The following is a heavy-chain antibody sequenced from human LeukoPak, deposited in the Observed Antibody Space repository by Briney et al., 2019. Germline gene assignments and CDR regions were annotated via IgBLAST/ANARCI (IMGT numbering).Heavy chain of an antibody. CDR3: AKDEDPYNVDTSFDY. CDR1: GFTFSSYA. V-gene: IGHV3-23*01. CDR2: ISSSGGST. J-gene: IGHJ4*02. Sequence: PGGSLSLSCAASGFTFSSYAMSWVRQAPGKGLEWVSAISSSGGSTYYADSVKGRFTISRDNSKNTLYLQMNHLKTEDTAVYYSAKDEDPYNVDTSFDYWGQGTLVTVSS. D-gene: IGHD5-18*01.